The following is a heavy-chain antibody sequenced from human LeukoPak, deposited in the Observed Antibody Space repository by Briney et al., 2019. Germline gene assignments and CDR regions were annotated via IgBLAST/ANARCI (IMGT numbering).Heavy chain of an antibody. D-gene: IGHD6-13*01. CDR2: ISWDGGST. V-gene: IGHV3-23*01. CDR1: RFTFSSYS. J-gene: IGHJ6*03. Sequence: GGSLRLSCAASRFTFSSYSMNWVRQAPGKGLEWVSLISWDGGSTYYADSVKGRFTISRDNSKNTLYLQMNSLRAEDTAVYYCAKSVSSSWHYYYYYMDVWGKGTTVTVSS. CDR3: AKSVSSSWHYYYYYMDV.